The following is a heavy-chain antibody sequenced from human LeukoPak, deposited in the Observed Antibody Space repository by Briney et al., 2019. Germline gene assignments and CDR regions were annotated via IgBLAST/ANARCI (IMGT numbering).Heavy chain of an antibody. V-gene: IGHV3-7*01. CDR1: GFTSSRYW. CDR3: ARATLADY. J-gene: IGHJ4*02. Sequence: GGSLRLSCAASGFTSSRYWMGWVRQAPGKGLEWVANVNQDGGQKYYVDSVKGRFTISRDNAENSLYLQMNSLRAEDTAVYFCARATLADYWGQGTLVTVSS. CDR2: VNQDGGQK.